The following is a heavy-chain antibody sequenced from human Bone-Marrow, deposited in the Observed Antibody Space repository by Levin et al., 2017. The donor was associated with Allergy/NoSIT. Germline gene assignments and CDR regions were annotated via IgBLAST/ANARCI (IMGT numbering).Heavy chain of an antibody. J-gene: IGHJ6*02. Sequence: PSETLSLSCTVSGDSVSTGSYYWMWIRQAPGKGLEWIGYTYYRGSTTYNPSLKSRVSIAVDTSKNQFSLEMRSVTAADTAVYFCAITKAEAGTSIYYFYGMEVWGQGTSVTVSS. D-gene: IGHD6-19*01. CDR3: AITKAEAGTSIYYFYGMEV. CDR1: GDSVSTGSYY. CDR2: TYYRGST. V-gene: IGHV4-61*01.